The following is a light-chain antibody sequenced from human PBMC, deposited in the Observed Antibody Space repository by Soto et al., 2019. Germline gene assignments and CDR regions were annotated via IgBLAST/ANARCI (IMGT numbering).Light chain of an antibody. V-gene: IGLV2-8*01. J-gene: IGLJ1*01. Sequence: PLTQPPSPARASGQSVPISSTGTSIDVGGYNYVSWYQQHPGKAPKLMIYEVSKRPSGVPDRFSGSKSGNTASLTVSGLQAEDEADYYCSSYAGSNYVFGTGTKVTVL. CDR2: EVS. CDR1: SIDVGGYNY. CDR3: SSYAGSNYV.